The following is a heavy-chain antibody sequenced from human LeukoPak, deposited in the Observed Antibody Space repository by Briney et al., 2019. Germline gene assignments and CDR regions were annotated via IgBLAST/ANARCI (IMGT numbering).Heavy chain of an antibody. Sequence: GGSLRLSCAASGFTFSSYAMSWVRQAPGKGLEWVSAISGSGGSTYYADSVKGRFTISRDNSKNTLYLQMNSLRAEDTAVYYCAKEGGNTIFGVVIIPFDYWGQGTLVTVSS. J-gene: IGHJ4*02. CDR1: GFTFSSYA. V-gene: IGHV3-23*01. CDR3: AKEGGNTIFGVVIIPFDY. CDR2: ISGSGGST. D-gene: IGHD3-3*01.